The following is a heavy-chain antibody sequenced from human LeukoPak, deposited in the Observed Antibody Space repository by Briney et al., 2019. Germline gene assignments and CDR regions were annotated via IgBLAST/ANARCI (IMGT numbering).Heavy chain of an antibody. CDR2: ISGSGCTT. Sequence: GGSLRLSCAASGFTFSNYVMSWVRQAPGKGLEWVSGISGSGCTTYYADSVKGRFTISRDNSKNTLYLEMNSLRAEDTAVYYCAKDGDQITVTKLDYWGQGTLVTVSS. CDR3: AKDGDQITVTKLDY. V-gene: IGHV3-23*01. J-gene: IGHJ4*02. CDR1: GFTFSNYV. D-gene: IGHD4-17*01.